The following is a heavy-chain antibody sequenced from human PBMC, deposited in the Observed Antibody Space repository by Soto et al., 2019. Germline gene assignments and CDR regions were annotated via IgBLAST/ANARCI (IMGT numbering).Heavy chain of an antibody. CDR1: GFTFSSYE. D-gene: IGHD5-12*01. CDR3: AVPGSGYDYSYYYGMDV. J-gene: IGHJ6*02. CDR2: ISSSGSTI. V-gene: IGHV3-48*03. Sequence: GGSLRLSCAASGFTFSSYEMNWVRQAPGKGLEWVSYISSSGSTIYYADSVKGRFTISRDNAKNSLYLQMNSLRAEDTAAYYCAVPGSGYDYSYYYGMDVWGQGTTVTVSS.